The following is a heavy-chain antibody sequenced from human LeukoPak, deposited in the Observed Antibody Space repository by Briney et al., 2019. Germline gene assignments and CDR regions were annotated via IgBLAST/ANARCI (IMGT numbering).Heavy chain of an antibody. J-gene: IGHJ5*01. D-gene: IGHD3-10*01. Sequence: SQTLSLTCTVSGGSVSSGRYYWTWIRQPAGKGLEWIGRIYTRGSTNYNPSLKSRVTMPVDTSKNQFSLKLTSVTAADTAVYYCATDGMVRGPDAWFDSWGQGTLVTVSS. CDR1: GGSVSSGRYY. V-gene: IGHV4-61*02. CDR2: IYTRGST. CDR3: ATDGMVRGPDAWFDS.